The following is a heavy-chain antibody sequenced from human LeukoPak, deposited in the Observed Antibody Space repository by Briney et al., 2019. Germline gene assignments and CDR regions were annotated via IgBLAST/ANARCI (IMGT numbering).Heavy chain of an antibody. CDR3: ARHQWRTGFDY. V-gene: IGHV4-59*08. CDR1: GGSISSYY. Sequence: PSETLSLTCTVSGGSISSYYWSWIRQPPGKGLEWIGYIYYSGSTNYNPSLKSRVTISVDTSKNQFPLKLSSVTAADTAVYYCARHQWRTGFDYWGQGTLVTVSS. CDR2: IYYSGST. J-gene: IGHJ4*02. D-gene: IGHD6-19*01.